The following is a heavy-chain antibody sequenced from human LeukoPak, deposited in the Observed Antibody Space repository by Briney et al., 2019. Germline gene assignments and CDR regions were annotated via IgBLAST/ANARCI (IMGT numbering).Heavy chain of an antibody. J-gene: IGHJ3*02. V-gene: IGHV3-30*02. D-gene: IGHD6-13*01. CDR1: GFTFSSYG. CDR3: AKTEVARAADAFDI. Sequence: PGGSLRLSCAASGFTFSSYGMHWVRQAPGKGLEWVAFIRYDGSNKYYADSVKGRFTISRDNSKSTLYLQMNSLRAEDTAMYYCAKTEVARAADAFDIWDQGTLVTVSS. CDR2: IRYDGSNK.